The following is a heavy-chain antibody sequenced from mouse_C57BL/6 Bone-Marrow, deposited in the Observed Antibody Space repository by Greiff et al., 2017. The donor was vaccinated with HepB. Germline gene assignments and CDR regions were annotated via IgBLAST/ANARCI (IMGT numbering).Heavy chain of an antibody. CDR3: SIPPPYYSNYNYAMDY. CDR2: IHPNSGST. CDR1: GYTFTSYW. Sequence: VQLQQPGAELVKPGASVKLSCKASGYTFTSYWMHWVKQRPGQGLEWIGMIHPNSGSTNYNEKFKSKATLTVDKSSSTAYMQLSSLTSEDSAVYYLSIPPPYYSNYNYAMDYWGQGTSVTVSS. D-gene: IGHD2-5*01. V-gene: IGHV1-64*01. J-gene: IGHJ4*01.